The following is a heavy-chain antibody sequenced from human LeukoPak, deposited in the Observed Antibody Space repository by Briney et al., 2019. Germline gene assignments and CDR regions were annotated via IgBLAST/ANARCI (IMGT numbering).Heavy chain of an antibody. Sequence: ASVKVSCKASGYTFTNYYMPWVRQAPGQGLEWMGIINPSGGSTRYAQKFQGRVTMTRDTSTNTVYMELSSLRSEDTAMYYCARVASYDSSAYYGYWGQGTLVTVSS. D-gene: IGHD3-22*01. CDR3: ARVASYDSSAYYGY. CDR1: GYTFTNYY. J-gene: IGHJ4*02. CDR2: INPSGGST. V-gene: IGHV1-46*01.